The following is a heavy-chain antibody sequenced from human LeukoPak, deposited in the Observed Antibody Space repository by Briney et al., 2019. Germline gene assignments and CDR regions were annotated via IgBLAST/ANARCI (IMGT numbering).Heavy chain of an antibody. Sequence: SVKVSCKASGGTFSSYAISWVRQAPGQGLEWMGRIIPILGIANYAQKFQGRVTITADKSTSTAYMELSSLRSEDTAVYYCVRGSQGAEGVFDYWGQGTLVTVSS. CDR1: GGTFSSYA. CDR3: VRGSQGAEGVFDY. J-gene: IGHJ4*02. D-gene: IGHD1-26*01. V-gene: IGHV1-69*04. CDR2: IIPILGIA.